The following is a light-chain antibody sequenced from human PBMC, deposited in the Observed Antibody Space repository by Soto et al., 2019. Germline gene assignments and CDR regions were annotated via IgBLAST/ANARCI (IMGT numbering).Light chain of an antibody. V-gene: IGKV3-11*01. J-gene: IGKJ5*01. CDR1: QSVSTY. CDR2: DAS. CDR3: QQRGSWIT. Sequence: EIVLTQSPATLSLSPGERATLSCRASQSVSTYLAWYQQRPGLAPRLLIYDASNRATGIPARFSGSGSGTDFTLTISSLEPEDFAVYYCQQRGSWITFSQGTRLEIK.